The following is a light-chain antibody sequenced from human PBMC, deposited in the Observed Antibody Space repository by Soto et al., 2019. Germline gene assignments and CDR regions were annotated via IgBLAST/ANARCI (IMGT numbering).Light chain of an antibody. J-gene: IGKJ4*01. CDR1: QSIGTD. CDR3: QQANSFPLT. V-gene: IGKV1-39*01. Sequence: DIQMTQSPSSLSASLGDRVSITCRASQSIGTDLNWYQQKPGKAPKLLISGASTLQGGVPSRFSGSVSGTEFTLTISSLQPGDLATYYCQQANSFPLTFGGGTKVEIK. CDR2: GAS.